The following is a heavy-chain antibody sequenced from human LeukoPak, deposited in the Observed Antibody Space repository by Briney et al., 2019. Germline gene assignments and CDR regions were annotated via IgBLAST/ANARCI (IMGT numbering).Heavy chain of an antibody. Sequence: SETLSLTCAVSGXSISSNNWWSCVRQPPGKGLEWIGEIYHSGSTNYNPSLKSRVTISVDKSKNQFSLKLSSVTAADTAVYYCAREDYVHFNFDLWGRGTLVTVSS. V-gene: IGHV4-4*02. D-gene: IGHD4-17*01. CDR1: GXSISSNNW. CDR3: AREDYVHFNFDL. CDR2: IYHSGST. J-gene: IGHJ2*01.